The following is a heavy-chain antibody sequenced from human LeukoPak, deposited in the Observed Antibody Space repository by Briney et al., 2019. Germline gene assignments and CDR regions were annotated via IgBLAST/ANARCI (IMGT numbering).Heavy chain of an antibody. CDR3: ANNIVVVPAAVDY. J-gene: IGHJ4*02. CDR2: ISGSGGST. V-gene: IGHV3-23*01. D-gene: IGHD2-2*01. CDR1: EFTFRSYA. Sequence: GSLRLSCAASEFTFRSYAMSWVRQAPGKGLEWVSAISGSGGSTYYADSVKGRFTISRDNSKNTLYLQMNSLRAEDTAVYYCANNIVVVPAAVDYWGQGTLVTVSS.